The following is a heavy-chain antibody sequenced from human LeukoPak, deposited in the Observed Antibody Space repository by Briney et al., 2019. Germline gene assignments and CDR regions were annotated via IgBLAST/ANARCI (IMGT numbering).Heavy chain of an antibody. CDR3: ARSGVAATPRTSDC. Sequence: GRSLRLSCAASGFPLTNYAISWVRQAPGKGLEWVSAISASGSTYYADSVKGHFTISRDNSRNTLYLQMNSLRAEDTAVYYCARSGVAATPRTSDCWGQGTLVTVSS. CDR1: GFPLTNYA. D-gene: IGHD2-15*01. CDR2: ISASGST. J-gene: IGHJ4*02. V-gene: IGHV3-23*01.